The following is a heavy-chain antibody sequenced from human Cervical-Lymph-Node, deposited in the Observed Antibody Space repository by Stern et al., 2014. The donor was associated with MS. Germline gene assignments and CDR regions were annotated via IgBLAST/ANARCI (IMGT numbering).Heavy chain of an antibody. CDR2: IKSSGST. D-gene: IGHD1-26*01. CDR1: GGSISSFS. J-gene: IGHJ5*01. CDR3: ARGGINWIDS. Sequence: VQLVESGPGLVKPSETLSLTCTVSGGSISSFSWTWIRQPPGKGLEWIGYIKSSGSTNYNPSLTTRGTMSLETPKQQFSLNLRPVTAADTAVYFCARGGINWIDSWGQGTLVTVSS. V-gene: IGHV4-4*08.